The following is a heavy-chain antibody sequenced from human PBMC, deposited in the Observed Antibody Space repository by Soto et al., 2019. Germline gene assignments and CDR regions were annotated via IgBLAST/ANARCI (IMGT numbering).Heavy chain of an antibody. CDR1: GYIFLTYG. Sequence: GGSVKVSCKASGYIFLTYGHSWVRQAPGQGLEWMGWISPYTGKTNYAQKFQGRLTMTTDTSTSTVYMELRSLRSDDTAVYYCVRDLDGSGSYYTDYWGRGTLVTVSS. CDR3: VRDLDGSGSYYTDY. J-gene: IGHJ4*02. V-gene: IGHV1-18*04. CDR2: ISPYTGKT. D-gene: IGHD3-10*01.